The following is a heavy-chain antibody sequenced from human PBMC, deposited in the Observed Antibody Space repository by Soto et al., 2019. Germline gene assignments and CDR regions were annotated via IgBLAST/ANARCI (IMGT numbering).Heavy chain of an antibody. J-gene: IGHJ3*02. V-gene: IGHV4-59*01. Sequence: SETLSLTCTVSGASISSSYWSWIRQTPGNGLQWIGYIYYTGKTNYNPSLKSRVTISVDTSKNQFSLTLNSVTAADTAVYYCARGCYDSSGQSNTFDIWGQGTMVTVSS. CDR2: IYYTGKT. CDR3: ARGCYDSSGQSNTFDI. D-gene: IGHD3-22*01. CDR1: GASISSSY.